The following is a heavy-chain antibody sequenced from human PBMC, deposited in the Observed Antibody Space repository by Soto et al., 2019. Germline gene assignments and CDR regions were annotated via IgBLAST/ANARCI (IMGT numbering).Heavy chain of an antibody. CDR2: ISSSSSTI. D-gene: IGHD2-2*01. CDR1: GFTFSSYS. V-gene: IGHV3-48*01. J-gene: IGHJ4*02. Sequence: PGGSLRLSCAASGFTFSSYSMNWVRQAPGKGLEWVSYISSSSSTIYYADSVKGRFTISRDNAKNSLYLQMNSLRAEDTAVYYCARDPGDIVVVPAAKDDYWGQGTLVTVSS. CDR3: ARDPGDIVVVPAAKDDY.